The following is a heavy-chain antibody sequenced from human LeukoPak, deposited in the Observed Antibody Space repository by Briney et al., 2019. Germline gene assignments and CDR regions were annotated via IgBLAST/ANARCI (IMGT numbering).Heavy chain of an antibody. CDR2: INHSGST. J-gene: IGHJ6*03. CDR1: GGSFSGYY. CDR3: ARDGMATITNYYYYMDV. D-gene: IGHD5-24*01. Sequence: SETLSLTCAVYGGSFSGYYWSWIRQPPGKGLEWIGEINHSGSTNYNPSLKSRVTISVDTSKNQFSLKLSSVTAADTAVYYCARDGMATITNYYYYMDVWGKGTTVTVSS. V-gene: IGHV4-34*01.